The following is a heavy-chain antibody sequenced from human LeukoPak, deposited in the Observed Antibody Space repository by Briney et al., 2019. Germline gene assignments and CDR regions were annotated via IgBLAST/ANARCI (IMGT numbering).Heavy chain of an antibody. CDR2: IGFRIDNV. CDR1: RFTFHDSA. Sequence: GTSLRLSCAASRFTFHDSAFHWVRQAPGKGLEWVAGIGFRIDNVDYADSVKGRFTISRDNSKNTLYLQMNSLRAEDTAVYYCARDSKRVSRIWYFDLWGRGTLVTVSS. D-gene: IGHD2-8*01. J-gene: IGHJ2*01. V-gene: IGHV3-9*01. CDR3: ARDSKRVSRIWYFDL.